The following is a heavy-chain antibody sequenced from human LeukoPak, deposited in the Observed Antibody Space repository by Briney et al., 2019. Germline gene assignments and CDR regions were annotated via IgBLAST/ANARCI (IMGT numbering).Heavy chain of an antibody. CDR1: GFTFSSYG. D-gene: IGHD6-13*01. V-gene: IGHV3-30*18. Sequence: GGSLRLSCAASGFTFSSYGMRWVRQAPGKGLEWVAVISYDGSNKYYADSVKGRFTISRDNSKNTLYLQMNSLRAEDTAVYYCAKDGSKSSWYSVALSLDYWGQGTLVTVSS. CDR3: AKDGSKSSWYSVALSLDY. J-gene: IGHJ4*02. CDR2: ISYDGSNK.